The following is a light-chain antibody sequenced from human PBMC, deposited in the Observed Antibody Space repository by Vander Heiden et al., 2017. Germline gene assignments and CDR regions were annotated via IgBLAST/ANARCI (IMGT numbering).Light chain of an antibody. Sequence: EIVMTQSPATLSVSPGERATLSCRASQSVSSNLAWYQQKPGQAPRLLIYGASTRATAFPARFSGSGSGTEFTLTISSLQSEDFAAYYCHQYNNWPHSFGQGIKVEIK. V-gene: IGKV3-15*01. CDR1: QSVSSN. CDR2: GAS. CDR3: HQYNNWPHS. J-gene: IGKJ1*01.